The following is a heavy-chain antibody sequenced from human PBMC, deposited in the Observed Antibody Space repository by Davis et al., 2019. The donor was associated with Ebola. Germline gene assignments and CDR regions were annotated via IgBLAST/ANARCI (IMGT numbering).Heavy chain of an antibody. Sequence: PGGPLRPSCEASGFPFSDYYMSWIRQAPGKGLEWVSYISSSSSYTNYADSVKGRFTISRDNAKNSLYLQMNSLRAEDTAVYSCARDGDGYNAWGQGTLVTVSS. CDR1: GFPFSDYY. D-gene: IGHD5-24*01. CDR3: ARDGDGYNA. J-gene: IGHJ4*02. CDR2: ISSSSSYT. V-gene: IGHV3-11*06.